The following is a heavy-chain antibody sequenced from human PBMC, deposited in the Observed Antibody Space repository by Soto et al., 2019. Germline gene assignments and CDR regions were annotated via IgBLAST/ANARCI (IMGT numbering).Heavy chain of an antibody. CDR1: GGSISSGGYY. D-gene: IGHD3-9*01. Sequence: TLSLPCTVSGGSISSGGYYWSWIRQHPGKGLEWIGYIYYSGSTYYNPSLKSRVTISVDTSKNQFSLKLSSVTAADTAVYYCARDNGDYDILTGSYYFDYWGQGTLVTVSS. CDR3: ARDNGDYDILTGSYYFDY. V-gene: IGHV4-31*03. CDR2: IYYSGST. J-gene: IGHJ4*02.